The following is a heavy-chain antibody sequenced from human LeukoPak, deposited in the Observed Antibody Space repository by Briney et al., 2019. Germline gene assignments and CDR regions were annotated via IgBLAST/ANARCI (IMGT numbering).Heavy chain of an antibody. CDR1: GYTFTNYW. D-gene: IGHD2-2*02. CDR3: ARHKEGYCSSTSCYNFNH. V-gene: IGHV5-51*01. Sequence: GESLKISCKASGYTFTNYWIGWVRQMPGKGLEWMGIIYPGDSETRYSSPFQGRVTMSADKSTSTAYLQWSSLQASDIAMYYCARHKEGYCSSTSCYNFNHWGQGTLVTVSP. J-gene: IGHJ4*02. CDR2: IYPGDSET.